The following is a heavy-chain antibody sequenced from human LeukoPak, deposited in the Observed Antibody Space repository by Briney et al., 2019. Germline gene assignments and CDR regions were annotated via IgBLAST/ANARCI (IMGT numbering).Heavy chain of an antibody. Sequence: SETLSLTCTVSGVSISSYYWTWIRQPPGEGLEWIGYINYRGSTNYNPSIKSRVTISLDTSKNQFSLKLSSVTAADTAVYYCARALQPGVYAFDLWGQGTMVTVSS. V-gene: IGHV4-59*01. CDR2: INYRGST. CDR1: GVSISSYY. D-gene: IGHD6-13*01. CDR3: ARALQPGVYAFDL. J-gene: IGHJ3*01.